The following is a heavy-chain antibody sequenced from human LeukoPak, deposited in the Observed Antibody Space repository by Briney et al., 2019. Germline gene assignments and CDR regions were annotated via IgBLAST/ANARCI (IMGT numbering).Heavy chain of an antibody. CDR1: GYTFTYRY. D-gene: IGHD2-2*02. CDR3: ARDLGYCSSTSCYTSPEFDY. CDR2: INPSGGST. Sequence: ASVKVSCKASGYTFTYRYLHWVRQAPGQGLEWMGIINPSGGSTSYAQKFQGRVTMTRDTSTSTVYMELSSLRSEDTAVYYCARDLGYCSSTSCYTSPEFDYWGQGTLVTVSS. J-gene: IGHJ4*02. V-gene: IGHV1-46*01.